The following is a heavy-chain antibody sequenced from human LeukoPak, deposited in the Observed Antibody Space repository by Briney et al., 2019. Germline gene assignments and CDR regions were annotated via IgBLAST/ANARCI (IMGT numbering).Heavy chain of an antibody. D-gene: IGHD6-13*01. CDR1: GGSFSGYY. CDR2: IYTSGST. J-gene: IGHJ4*02. Sequence: SETLSLTCAVYGGSFSGYYWSWIRQPAGKGVEWIGRIYTSGSTNYNPSRKSRVTISVDTSKNQFSLKLSSVTAADTAVYYCARGSIAAAGPVDYWGQGTLVTVSS. CDR3: ARGSIAAAGPVDY. V-gene: IGHV4-59*10.